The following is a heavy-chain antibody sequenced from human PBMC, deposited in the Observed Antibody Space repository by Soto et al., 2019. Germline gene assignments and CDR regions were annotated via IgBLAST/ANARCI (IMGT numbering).Heavy chain of an antibody. D-gene: IGHD5-12*01. Sequence: SVKVSCKASGGIFSSYTISWVRQAPGQGLEWIGRIIAILDIPNYAQKFQGRVTITADKSTNTAYMELSSLRSEDTAVYYCARDGTGYDSVYFDYWGQGALVTVSS. CDR1: GGIFSSYT. V-gene: IGHV1-69*02. CDR3: ARDGTGYDSVYFDY. J-gene: IGHJ4*01. CDR2: IIAILDIP.